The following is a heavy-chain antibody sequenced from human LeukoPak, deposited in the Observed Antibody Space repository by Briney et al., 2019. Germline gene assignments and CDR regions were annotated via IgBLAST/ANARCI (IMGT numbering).Heavy chain of an antibody. CDR1: GFTFSSYS. D-gene: IGHD5-18*01. J-gene: IGHJ4*02. CDR2: ISSSSSYI. Sequence: GGSLRLSCAASGFTFSSYSMNWVRQAPGKGLEWVSSISSSSSYIYYADSVKGRFTISRDNAKNSLYLQMNSLRAEDTAVYYCARDVGYRSSSYYFDYWGQGTLVTVPS. V-gene: IGHV3-21*01. CDR3: ARDVGYRSSSYYFDY.